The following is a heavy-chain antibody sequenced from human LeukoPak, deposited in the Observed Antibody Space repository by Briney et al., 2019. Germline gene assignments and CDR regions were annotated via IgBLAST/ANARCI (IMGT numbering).Heavy chain of an antibody. J-gene: IGHJ4*02. Sequence: SETLSLTCTVSGASISSSSYYWGWIRQPPGKGLEWIGRIYYSGSTYYNPSLKSRVTISVDTSKNQFSLKLSSVTAADTAVYYCARPPYSSSWFYFDYWGQGTLVTVSS. D-gene: IGHD6-13*01. V-gene: IGHV4-39*01. CDR1: GASISSSSYY. CDR3: ARPPYSSSWFYFDY. CDR2: IYYSGST.